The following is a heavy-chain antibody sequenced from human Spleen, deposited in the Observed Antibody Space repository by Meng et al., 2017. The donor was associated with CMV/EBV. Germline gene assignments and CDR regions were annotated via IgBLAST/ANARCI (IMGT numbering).Heavy chain of an antibody. Sequence: LSLTCAASGFTFSNYWMHWVRQAPGKGLVWVSRVNSDGSSTIYADSVKGRFTISRDNAKNTLYLQMNSLRVEDTAVYHCARSVGGGAFDPWGQGTLVTVSS. V-gene: IGHV3-74*01. D-gene: IGHD3-16*01. CDR1: GFTFSNYW. CDR3: ARSVGGGAFDP. J-gene: IGHJ5*02. CDR2: VNSDGSST.